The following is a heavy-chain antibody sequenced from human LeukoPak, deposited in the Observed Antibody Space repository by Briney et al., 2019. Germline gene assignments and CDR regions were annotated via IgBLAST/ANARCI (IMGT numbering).Heavy chain of an antibody. J-gene: IGHJ4*02. D-gene: IGHD2-21*02. CDR2: VVPIFGTA. CDR1: GGTLSSDV. CDR3: AKEYCGGDCSPRPFDY. Sequence: SVKLSCKASGGTLSSDVISWVRHAPGQGLGWMGGVVPIFGTANYARKFQGRVTITANESTSTAYMELSSLRSEDTAVYYCAKEYCGGDCSPRPFDYWGQGTLVTVSS. V-gene: IGHV1-69*13.